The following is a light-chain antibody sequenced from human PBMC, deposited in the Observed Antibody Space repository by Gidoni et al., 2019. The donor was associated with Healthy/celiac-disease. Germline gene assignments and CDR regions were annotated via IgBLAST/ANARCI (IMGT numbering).Light chain of an antibody. Sequence: DIQMTQSPSTLSASVGDRVTITCRASQSSSSWLAWYQQKPGKAPKLLIYKASSLESGVPSRFSCSGSGTEFTLTISSLQPDDFATYYCQQYNSYSGTFGQGTKVEIK. CDR3: QQYNSYSGT. CDR2: KAS. J-gene: IGKJ1*01. CDR1: QSSSSW. V-gene: IGKV1-5*03.